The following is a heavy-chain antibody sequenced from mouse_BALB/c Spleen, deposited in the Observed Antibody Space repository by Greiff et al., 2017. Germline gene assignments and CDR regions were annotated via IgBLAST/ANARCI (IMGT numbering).Heavy chain of an antibody. CDR1: GFTFSSFG. CDR3: ARRGFTTAFDY. V-gene: IGHV5-17*02. D-gene: IGHD1-2*01. Sequence: DVMLVESGGGLVQPGGSRKLSCAASGFTFSSFGMHWVRQAPEKGLEWVAYISSGSSTIYYADTVKGRFTISRDNPKNTLFLQMTSLRSEDTAMYYCARRGFTTAFDYWGQGTTLTVSS. J-gene: IGHJ2*01. CDR2: ISSGSSTI.